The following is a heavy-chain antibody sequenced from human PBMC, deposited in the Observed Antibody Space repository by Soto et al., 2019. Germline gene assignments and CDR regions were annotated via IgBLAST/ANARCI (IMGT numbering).Heavy chain of an antibody. J-gene: IGHJ4*02. Sequence: QVQLQESGPGLVKPSQTLSLTCTVSGGSISSGGYYWSWIRQHPGKGLEWIGYIYYSGSTYYNPSLKSRVTIAVDTSKNQFSLKLSSVTAADTAVYYCARLGTQAATQRFDYWGQGTLVTVSS. CDR1: GGSISSGGYY. D-gene: IGHD2-15*01. CDR3: ARLGTQAATQRFDY. V-gene: IGHV4-31*03. CDR2: IYYSGST.